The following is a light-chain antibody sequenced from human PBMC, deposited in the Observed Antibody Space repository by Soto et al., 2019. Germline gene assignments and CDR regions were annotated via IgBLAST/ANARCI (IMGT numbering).Light chain of an antibody. Sequence: QSALTQPPSASGTPGQRVTISCSGSSSNIGSNTVNWYQQLPRTAPKLVIYSNAARPSGVSKRFSGSRSGTSASLIISGLQSDEEADDGCGAWDDSMNGPVFGGGTKLTVL. CDR1: SSNIGSNT. J-gene: IGLJ3*02. V-gene: IGLV1-44*01. CDR2: SNA. CDR3: GAWDDSMNGPV.